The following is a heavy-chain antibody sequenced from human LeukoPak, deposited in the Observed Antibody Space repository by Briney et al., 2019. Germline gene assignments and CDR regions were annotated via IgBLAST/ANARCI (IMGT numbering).Heavy chain of an antibody. CDR3: ARAYDSSGYYWYYFDY. CDR1: GGSISSGDYY. Sequence: PSETLSLTCTVSGGSISSGDYYWSWIRQSPGKGLEWIGYIYYSGSTNYNPSLKSRVTISVDTSKNQFSLKLSSVTAADTAVYYCARAYDSSGYYWYYFDYWGQGTPVTVSS. V-gene: IGHV4-61*08. D-gene: IGHD3-22*01. J-gene: IGHJ4*02. CDR2: IYYSGST.